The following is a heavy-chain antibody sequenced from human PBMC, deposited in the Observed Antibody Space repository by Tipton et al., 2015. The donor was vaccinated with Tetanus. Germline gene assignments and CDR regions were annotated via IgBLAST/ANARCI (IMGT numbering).Heavy chain of an antibody. J-gene: IGHJ4*02. CDR1: GGSVRGGDYQ. CDR2: ISYSGST. V-gene: IGHV4-61*08. CDR3: ARASYGFPKKGPFDS. Sequence: TLSLTCSVSGGSVRGGDYQWNWIRQSPGKGLEWLAYISYSGSTNSNYDLRSRITISLNTSKNQFSLKLTSVTAADTSIYYCARASYGFPKKGPFDSWGQGALGIVSS. D-gene: IGHD3-3*01.